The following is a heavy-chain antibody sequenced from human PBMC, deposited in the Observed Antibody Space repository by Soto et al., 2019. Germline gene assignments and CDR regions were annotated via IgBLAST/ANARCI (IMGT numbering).Heavy chain of an antibody. V-gene: IGHV3-9*01. CDR1: GFTFDDYA. CDR3: AKVILVRETSYYYGMDV. J-gene: IGHJ6*02. Sequence: EVQLVESGGGLVQPGRSLRLSCGASGFTFDDYAMHWVRQAPGKGLEWVSGISWNSARIAYADSVKGRFTISRDNAKNSLYLQMNSLRAEDTALYYCAKVILVRETSYYYGMDVWGQGTTVTVSS. D-gene: IGHD1-26*01. CDR2: ISWNSARI.